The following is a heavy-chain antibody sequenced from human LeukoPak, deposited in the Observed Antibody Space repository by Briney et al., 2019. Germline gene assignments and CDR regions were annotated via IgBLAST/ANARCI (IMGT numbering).Heavy chain of an antibody. J-gene: IGHJ4*02. Sequence: MSGESLKISCKGSGYTFTSYWIGWVRQMPGKGLEWMGIIYSGDSDTRYSPSFQGQVTILADKSISTAYLQWSSLKASDTAMYYCARRSSGWYQDYWGQGTLVTVSS. V-gene: IGHV5-51*01. CDR2: IYSGDSDT. D-gene: IGHD6-19*01. CDR3: ARRSSGWYQDY. CDR1: GYTFTSYW.